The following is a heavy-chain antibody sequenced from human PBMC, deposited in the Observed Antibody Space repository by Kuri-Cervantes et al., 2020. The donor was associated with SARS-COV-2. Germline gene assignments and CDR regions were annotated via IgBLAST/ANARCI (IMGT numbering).Heavy chain of an antibody. Sequence: GESLKISCASSGFTFSSYAMHWVRQAPGKGLEWVAVISYDGSNKYYADSVKGRFTISRDSSKNTLYLQMNSLRAEDTAVYYCARVIPAAILLTGSGSNWFDPWGQGTLVTVSS. CDR2: ISYDGSNK. CDR3: ARVIPAAILLTGSGSNWFDP. V-gene: IGHV3-30-3*01. D-gene: IGHD2-2*01. CDR1: GFTFSSYA. J-gene: IGHJ5*02.